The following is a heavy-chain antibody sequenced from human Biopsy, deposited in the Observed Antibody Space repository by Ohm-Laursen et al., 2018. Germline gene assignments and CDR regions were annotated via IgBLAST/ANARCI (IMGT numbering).Heavy chain of an antibody. V-gene: IGHV4-59*01. D-gene: IGHD7-27*01. Sequence: GTLSLTCTVSGGSIKSYYWNWIRQSPGKGLEWIGFIYYTGHTNYNPSLKSRATISVDTSKNQFSLKVISVTAADTAVYYCARLTGDPSYWGQGTLVTVFS. CDR2: IYYTGHT. CDR3: ARLTGDPSY. J-gene: IGHJ4*02. CDR1: GGSIKSYY.